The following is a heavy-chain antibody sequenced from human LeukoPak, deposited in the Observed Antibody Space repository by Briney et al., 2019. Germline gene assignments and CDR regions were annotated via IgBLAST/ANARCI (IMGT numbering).Heavy chain of an antibody. CDR2: VGGSGSTT. CDR1: KFAFSSYA. Sequence: GGSLRLSCAASKFAFSSYAMSWVRQAPGKGLQWVSSVGGSGSTTYYADSMQGRFTISRDNSKNTLYLQLNSLRVEDTAVYYCAKKGYSSGWVGAFDIWGRGTMVTVSS. D-gene: IGHD6-19*01. V-gene: IGHV3-23*01. J-gene: IGHJ3*02. CDR3: AKKGYSSGWVGAFDI.